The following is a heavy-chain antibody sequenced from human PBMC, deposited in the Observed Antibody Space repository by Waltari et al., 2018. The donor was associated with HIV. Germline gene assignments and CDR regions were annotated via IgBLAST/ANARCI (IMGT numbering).Heavy chain of an antibody. V-gene: IGHV3-23*01. Sequence: EVQLLESGGGLIQPGGSLRLSCAASGFTFSSYAMSWVRQAPGKGLEWVSVIIGDGSTYYAGSVKGRFTISRDTSKSTVYLQMNDLRAEDTALYFCAKLLVVAGTSADFWGQGILVTVSS. CDR1: GFTFSSYA. CDR2: IIGDGST. CDR3: AKLLVVAGTSADF. J-gene: IGHJ4*02. D-gene: IGHD6-19*01.